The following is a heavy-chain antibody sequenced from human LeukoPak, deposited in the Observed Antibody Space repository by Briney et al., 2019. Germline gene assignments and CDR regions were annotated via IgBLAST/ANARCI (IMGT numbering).Heavy chain of an antibody. J-gene: IGHJ6*02. CDR1: GFTFSSHS. Sequence: GGSLRLSCAASGFTFSSHSMNWVRQAPGKGLEWVSYISSSSSTIYYAGSVKGRFTISRDNAKNSLYLQMNSLRAEDTAVYYCARGQAGGMDVWGQGTTVTVSS. V-gene: IGHV3-48*01. CDR3: ARGQAGGMDV. CDR2: ISSSSSTI.